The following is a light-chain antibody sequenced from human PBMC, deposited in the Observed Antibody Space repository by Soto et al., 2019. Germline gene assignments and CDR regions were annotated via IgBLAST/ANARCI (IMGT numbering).Light chain of an antibody. J-gene: IGLJ2*01. CDR2: DVS. Sequence: QSVLTQPASVSGSPGQSITISCTGTSSDVGGYNYVSWYQQHPGKAPKLMIYDVSNRPSGVSNRFSGSKSGNPASLTISGLQAEDEAYYSCSSDTSSSTPGVVFGGGTKHTVL. V-gene: IGLV2-14*01. CDR3: SSDTSSSTPGVV. CDR1: SSDVGGYNY.